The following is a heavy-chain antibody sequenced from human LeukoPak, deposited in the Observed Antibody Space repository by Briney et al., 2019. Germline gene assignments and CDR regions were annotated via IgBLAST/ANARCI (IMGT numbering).Heavy chain of an antibody. CDR2: ISAYNGNT. J-gene: IGHJ4*02. CDR3: ARVPYYDFWTANYY. V-gene: IGHV1-18*01. D-gene: IGHD3/OR15-3a*01. CDR1: GYTFTSYG. Sequence: ASVKVSCKASGYTFTSYGISWVRQAPGQGLEWMGWISAYNGNTNYAQKLQGRVTMTTDTSTSTAYMELRSLRSDDTAVYYCARVPYYDFWTANYYWGQGTLVTVSS.